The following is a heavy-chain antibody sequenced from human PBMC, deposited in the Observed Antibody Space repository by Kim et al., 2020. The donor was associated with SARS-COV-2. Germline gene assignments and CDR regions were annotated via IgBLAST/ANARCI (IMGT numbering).Heavy chain of an antibody. V-gene: IGHV3-7*05. CDR2: IKQDGSEK. D-gene: IGHD3-22*01. CDR3: ARMYYYDSSGYYPTQFWYHYSGMDV. Sequence: GGSLRLSCAASGFTFSSYWMTWVRQAPGKGLEWVANIKQDGSEKYYVDSVKGRFTISRDNAKNSLYLQMNSLRVEDTAVYYCARMYYYDSSGYYPTQFWYHYSGMDVCGQGTTVTVSS. CDR1: GFTFSSYW. J-gene: IGHJ6*02.